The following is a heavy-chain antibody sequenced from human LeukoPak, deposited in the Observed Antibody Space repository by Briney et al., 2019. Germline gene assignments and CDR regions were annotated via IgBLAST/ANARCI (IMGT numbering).Heavy chain of an antibody. CDR1: GFTFSSYA. J-gene: IGHJ6*03. CDR2: ISGSGGST. Sequence: GGSLRLSCAASGFTFSSYAMNWVHQAPGKGLEWVSAISGSGGSTYYADSVKGRFTISRDNSKNTLYLQMNSLRAEDTAVYYCAKDLRLYNWNENYYMDVWGKGTTVTISS. CDR3: AKDLRLYNWNENYYMDV. V-gene: IGHV3-23*01. D-gene: IGHD1-20*01.